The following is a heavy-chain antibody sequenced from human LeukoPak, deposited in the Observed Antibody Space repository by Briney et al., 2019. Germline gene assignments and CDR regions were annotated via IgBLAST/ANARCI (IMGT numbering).Heavy chain of an antibody. J-gene: IGHJ6*02. Sequence: GGSLRLSCVASGFSVSTYDMNWVRQAPGKGLEWVSYLTGSTDITYYADSVKGRFTISRDNAKNSLYLQMNSLRAEDTAVYYCARGLPGNVWGQGTTVTVSS. CDR3: ARGLPGNV. CDR1: GFSVSTYD. CDR2: LTGSTDIT. D-gene: IGHD1-1*01. V-gene: IGHV3-48*04.